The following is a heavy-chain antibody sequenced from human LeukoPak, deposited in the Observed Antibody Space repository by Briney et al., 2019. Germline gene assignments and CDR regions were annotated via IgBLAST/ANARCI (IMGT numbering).Heavy chain of an antibody. CDR2: INPNSGDT. Sequence: ASMKVSCKASGYTFTGYYMHWVRQAPGQGLEWTGWINPNSGDTNYEQKFQGRVTMTRDTSISTAYMELSRLRSDDRAVYYCARALYTSSWPINAFNIWGQGTMVTVSS. V-gene: IGHV1-2*02. J-gene: IGHJ3*02. CDR1: GYTFTGYY. CDR3: ARALYTSSWPINAFNI. D-gene: IGHD6-13*01.